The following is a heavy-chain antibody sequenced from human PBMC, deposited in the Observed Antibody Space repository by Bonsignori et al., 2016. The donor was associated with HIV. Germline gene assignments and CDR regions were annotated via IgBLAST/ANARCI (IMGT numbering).Heavy chain of an antibody. V-gene: IGHV3-15*03. CDR3: VCEFSSSDRNSVWEY. J-gene: IGHJ6*02. CDR2: IKSQGHGGTT. D-gene: IGHD3-16*01. Sequence: WIRQPPGKGLEWVGRIKSQGHGGTTDLAASVIGRFTISRDDSRETLYLQMNTLRTDDTAVYYCVCEFSSSDRNSVWEYWGQGTTVTVSS.